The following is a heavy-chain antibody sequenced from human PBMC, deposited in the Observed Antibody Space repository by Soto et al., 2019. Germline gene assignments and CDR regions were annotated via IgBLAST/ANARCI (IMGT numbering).Heavy chain of an antibody. D-gene: IGHD6-13*01. V-gene: IGHV3-48*01. Sequence: GGSLRLSCAASGFTFSSYSMNWVRQAPGKGLEWVSYISSSSSTIYYADSVKGRFTISRDNAKNSLYLQMNSLRAEDTAVYYCARAIEQHYDPLDYWGQGTLVTVSS. CDR2: ISSSSSTI. CDR3: ARAIEQHYDPLDY. J-gene: IGHJ4*02. CDR1: GFTFSSYS.